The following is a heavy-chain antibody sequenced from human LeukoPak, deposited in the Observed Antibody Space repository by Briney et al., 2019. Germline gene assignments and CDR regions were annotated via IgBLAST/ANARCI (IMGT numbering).Heavy chain of an antibody. CDR1: GFTFSNFW. CDR3: AKHYDFWRWYMDV. J-gene: IGHJ6*04. CDR2: IHPEGNEK. D-gene: IGHD3-3*01. Sequence: GGSLRLSCATSGFTFSNFWMSWVRQAPGRGLEWVANIHPEGNEKYHVESVKGRFTISRDNTRDLLFLQMNGLRVEDTAVYYCAKHYDFWRWYMDVWGKGTTVTVSS. V-gene: IGHV3-7*01.